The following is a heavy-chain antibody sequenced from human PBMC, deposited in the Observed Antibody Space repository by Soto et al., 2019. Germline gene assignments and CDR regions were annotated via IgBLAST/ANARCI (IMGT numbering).Heavy chain of an antibody. Sequence: QVQLQQWGAGLLKPSETLSLTCAVYGGSFSGYYWSWIRQPPGKGLEWIGEINHSGSTNYNPSLKSRVTISVDTSKNQFSLKLSSVTAADTAVYYCARGYYDYIWGSYRNYYCYMDVWGKGTSVTVSS. J-gene: IGHJ6*03. V-gene: IGHV4-34*01. D-gene: IGHD3-16*02. CDR3: ARGYYDYIWGSYRNYYCYMDV. CDR2: INHSGST. CDR1: GGSFSGYY.